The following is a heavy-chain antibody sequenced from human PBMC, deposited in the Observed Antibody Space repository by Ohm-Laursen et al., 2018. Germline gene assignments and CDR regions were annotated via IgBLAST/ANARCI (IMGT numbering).Heavy chain of an antibody. J-gene: IGHJ4*02. D-gene: IGHD6-19*01. CDR3: ARDGYSSGRGDFDS. V-gene: IGHV3-21*01. Sequence: SLRLSCAASGFTFSSYSMNWVRQAPGKGLEWVSSISSSSSYIYYADSVKGRFTISRNNAKNSLYLQMNSLRPEDAAVYYCARDGYSSGRGDFDSWGQGTLVTVSS. CDR1: GFTFSSYS. CDR2: ISSSSSYI.